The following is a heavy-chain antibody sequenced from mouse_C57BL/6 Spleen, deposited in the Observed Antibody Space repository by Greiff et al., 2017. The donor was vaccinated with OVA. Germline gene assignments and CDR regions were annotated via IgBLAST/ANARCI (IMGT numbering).Heavy chain of an antibody. J-gene: IGHJ2*01. CDR1: GYSITSGYY. CDR3: ATAGGYYDYFDY. D-gene: IGHD2-3*01. CDR2: ISYDGSN. Sequence: EVQLVESGPGLVKPSQSLSLTCSVTGYSITSGYYWNWIRQFPGNNLEWMGYISYDGSNNYNPSLKNRISITRDTSKNQFFLQLNSVTTEDTATYYCATAGGYYDYFDYWGQGTTLTVSS. V-gene: IGHV3-6*01.